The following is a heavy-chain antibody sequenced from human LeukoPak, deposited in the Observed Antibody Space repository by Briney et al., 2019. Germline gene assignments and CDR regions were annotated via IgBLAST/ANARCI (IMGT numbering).Heavy chain of an antibody. Sequence: SETLSLTCTVSGGSISSSSYYWGWIRQPPGKGLEWIGSIYHSGSTYYNPSLKSRVTISVDTSKNQFSLKLSSVTAADTAVYYCARNPPFIAARPYYFDYWGQGTLVTVSS. CDR3: ARNPPFIAARPYYFDY. V-gene: IGHV4-39*07. CDR2: IYHSGST. D-gene: IGHD6-6*01. J-gene: IGHJ4*02. CDR1: GGSISSSSYY.